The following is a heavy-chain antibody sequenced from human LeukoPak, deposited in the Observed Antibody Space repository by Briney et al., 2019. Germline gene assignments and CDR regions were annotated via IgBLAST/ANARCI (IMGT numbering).Heavy chain of an antibody. CDR3: ARGLIRQXXXDI. V-gene: IGHV4-59*01. J-gene: IGHJ3*02. CDR2: IYYSGST. Sequence: PSETLSLTCTVSGGSISSYYWSWIRQPPGKGLGWIAYIYYSGSTNYNPSLKSRVTISIDTSKNQFSLKLNSVTAADTAVYYCARGLIRQXXXDIWGQGXXXTXS. CDR1: GGSISSYY. D-gene: IGHD2-8*01.